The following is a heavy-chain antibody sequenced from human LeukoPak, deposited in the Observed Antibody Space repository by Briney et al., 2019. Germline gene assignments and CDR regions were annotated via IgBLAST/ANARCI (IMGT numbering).Heavy chain of an antibody. CDR2: IYYSGST. J-gene: IGHJ4*02. CDR1: GGSISSYY. D-gene: IGHD3-10*01. CDR3: ARGFRRGELFLY. Sequence: SETLSLTCTVSGGSISSYYWSWIRQLPGKGLEWIGYIYYSGSTNYNPSLKSRVTISVDTSKNQFSLKLSSVTAADTAVYYCARGFRRGELFLYWGQGTLVTVSS. V-gene: IGHV4-59*01.